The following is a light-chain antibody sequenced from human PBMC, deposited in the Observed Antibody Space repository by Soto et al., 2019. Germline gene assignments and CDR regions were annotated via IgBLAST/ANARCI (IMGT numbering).Light chain of an antibody. CDR2: DVS. V-gene: IGKV3-11*01. CDR3: QQRSSRNT. Sequence: EIVLTQSPATLSLSPGERATLSCRASRSVARYLAWYQQRPGQAPRLLIYDVSNRATGIPARFSGSGSGTDFNLTISRLEPEDFGIYYCQQRSSRNTFGQGTKLEIK. J-gene: IGKJ2*01. CDR1: RSVARY.